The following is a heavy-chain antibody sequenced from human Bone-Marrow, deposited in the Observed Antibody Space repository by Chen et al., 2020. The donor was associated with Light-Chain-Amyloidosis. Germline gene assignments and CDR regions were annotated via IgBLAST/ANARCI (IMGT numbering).Heavy chain of an antibody. J-gene: IGHJ6*02. CDR1: GFIFSNYL. V-gene: IGHV3-30*01. D-gene: IGHD3-3*01. Sequence: QVHLVESGGGVVQPGRSLRLSCAASGFIFSNYLMHWVRQAPGKGLEWVAVMSYDGNNKYYADSVTGRFTISRDNSKNTLFLQMHSLRADDTAVYYCVRDLSIVGVDGMDVWGQGTTVIVSS. CDR3: VRDLSIVGVDGMDV. CDR2: MSYDGNNK.